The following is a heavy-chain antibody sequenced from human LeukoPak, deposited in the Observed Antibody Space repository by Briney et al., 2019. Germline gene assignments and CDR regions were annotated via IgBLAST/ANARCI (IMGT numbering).Heavy chain of an antibody. V-gene: IGHV3-23*01. J-gene: IGHJ4*02. CDR1: GFTFSNYW. D-gene: IGHD3-22*01. CDR3: AKVSSPYHYDSGGRNYYFDY. CDR2: LTGSGASA. Sequence: GGSLRLSCAASGFTFSNYWMQWVRQAPGKGLEWVSGLTGSGASAYYADSVKGRFTISRDNSKNTLYLQLNSLRAEDTAVYYCAKVSSPYHYDSGGRNYYFDYWGQGTLVTVSS.